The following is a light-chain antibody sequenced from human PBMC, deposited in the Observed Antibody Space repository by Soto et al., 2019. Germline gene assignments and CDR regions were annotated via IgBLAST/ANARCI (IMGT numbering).Light chain of an antibody. CDR1: QGIGSW. CDR3: QQANSFPIT. V-gene: IGKV1-12*01. Sequence: DIQMTQSPSTLSASVGDRVTVTCRASQGIGSWLALYQKKPGKAPILLIYAASSLQSGVPSRFSGSGSGTDFTLTISSLQPEDCAIYFRQQANSFPITFGQGTRLEIK. CDR2: AAS. J-gene: IGKJ5*01.